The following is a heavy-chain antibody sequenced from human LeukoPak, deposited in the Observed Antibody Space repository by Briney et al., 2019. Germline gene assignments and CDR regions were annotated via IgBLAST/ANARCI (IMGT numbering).Heavy chain of an antibody. V-gene: IGHV3-23*01. CDR3: AKDPREYCSSTSCPNWFDP. CDR2: LSASGGTT. Sequence: GGSLRLSCAASGFTFSSYAMSWVRQAPGKGLEWVSSLSASGGTTYYADSVKGRFTISRDNSKNTLYLQRYSLRAEDSAVYYCAKDPREYCSSTSCPNWFDPWGQGTLVTASS. J-gene: IGHJ5*02. CDR1: GFTFSSYA. D-gene: IGHD2-2*01.